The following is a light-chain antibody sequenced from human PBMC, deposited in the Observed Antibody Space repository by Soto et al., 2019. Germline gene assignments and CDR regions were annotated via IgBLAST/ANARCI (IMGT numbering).Light chain of an antibody. J-gene: IGKJ4*01. CDR1: QSVSTY. CDR3: QQRSIWLT. V-gene: IGKV3-11*01. CDR2: DAS. Sequence: EIVLTQSPATLSLSPGERATLSCRASQSVSTYLAWYQQKPGQAPRLLIYDASTRATDIPARFSGSGSGTDFTLTISNLEPEDFAVYYCQQRSIWLTFGGGTRWIS.